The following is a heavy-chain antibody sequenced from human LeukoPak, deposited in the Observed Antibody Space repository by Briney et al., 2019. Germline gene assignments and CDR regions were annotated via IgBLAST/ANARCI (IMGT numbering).Heavy chain of an antibody. CDR1: GDSISSSNW. V-gene: IGHV4-4*02. Sequence: SETLSLTCAVSGDSISSSNWWSWVRQPPGKGLEWIGEIYHSGSTNYNPSLKSRVTISVGKSKNQFSLKLSSVTAADTAVYYCARDFEGSSGLFDYWGQGTLVTVSS. CDR2: IYHSGST. D-gene: IGHD6-19*01. CDR3: ARDFEGSSGLFDY. J-gene: IGHJ4*02.